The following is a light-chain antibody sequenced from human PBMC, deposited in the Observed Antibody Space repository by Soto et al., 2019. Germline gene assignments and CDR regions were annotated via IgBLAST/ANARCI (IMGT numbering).Light chain of an antibody. CDR3: SSYASSRSYA. V-gene: IGLV2-14*01. CDR1: SSDVGGYNH. J-gene: IGLJ1*01. Sequence: QSVLTQPASVSGSPGQSITISCTGTSSDVGGYNHVSWYQQHPGKAPKLIIFEVRNRPSGVSDRLSAAKSGNTASLTISGLQTEDEAVYYCSSYASSRSYAFGTGTKLTVL. CDR2: EVR.